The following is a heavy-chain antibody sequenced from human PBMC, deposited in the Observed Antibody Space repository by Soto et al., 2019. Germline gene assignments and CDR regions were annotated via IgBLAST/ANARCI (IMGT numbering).Heavy chain of an antibody. V-gene: IGHV1-3*01. CDR2: INAGNGNT. Sequence: ASVKVSCKASGYTFTSYAMHWVRQAPGQRLEWMGWINAGNGNTKYSQKFQGRVTITRDTSASTAYMELSSLRSEDTAVYYCASAYSSSWYVGWFDPWGQGTLVTVSS. CDR1: GYTFTSYA. J-gene: IGHJ5*02. CDR3: ASAYSSSWYVGWFDP. D-gene: IGHD6-13*01.